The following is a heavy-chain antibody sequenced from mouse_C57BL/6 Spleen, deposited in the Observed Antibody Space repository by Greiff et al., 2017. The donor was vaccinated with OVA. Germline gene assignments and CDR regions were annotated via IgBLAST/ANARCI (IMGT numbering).Heavy chain of an antibody. V-gene: IGHV1-82*01. D-gene: IGHD1-1*01. Sequence: QVQLQQSGPELVKPGASVKISCKASGYAFSSSWMNWVKQRPGKGLEWIGRIYPGDGDTNYNGKFKGKATLTADKSSSTAYMQLSSLTSEDSAVYFCARAGGTTVVADYWGQGTTLTVSS. CDR2: IYPGDGDT. CDR1: GYAFSSSW. J-gene: IGHJ2*01. CDR3: ARAGGTTVVADY.